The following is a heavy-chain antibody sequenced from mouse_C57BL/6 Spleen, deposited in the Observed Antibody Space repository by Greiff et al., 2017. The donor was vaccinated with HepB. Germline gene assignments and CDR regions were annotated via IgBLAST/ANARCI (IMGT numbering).Heavy chain of an antibody. CDR2: IYPGDGDT. CDR3: ARSPLYYYGSSYWYFDV. J-gene: IGHJ1*03. Sequence: VQLKESGAELVKPGASVKISCKASGYAFSSYWMNWVKQRPGKGLEWIGQIYPGDGDTNYNGKFKGKATLTADKSSSTAYMQLSSLTSEDSAVYFCARSPLYYYGSSYWYFDVWGTGTTVTVSS. D-gene: IGHD1-1*01. V-gene: IGHV1-80*01. CDR1: GYAFSSYW.